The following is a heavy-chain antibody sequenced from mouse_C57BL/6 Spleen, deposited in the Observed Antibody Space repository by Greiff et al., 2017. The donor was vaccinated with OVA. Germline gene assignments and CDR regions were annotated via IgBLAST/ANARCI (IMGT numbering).Heavy chain of an antibody. CDR3: AREGDYGGAWFAY. V-gene: IGHV1-64*01. J-gene: IGHJ3*01. D-gene: IGHD2-4*01. CDR2: IHPNSGST. CDR1: GYTFTSYW. Sequence: QVQLQQPGAELVKPGASVKLSCKASGYTFTSYWMHWVKQRPGQGLEWIGMIHPNSGSTNYNEKFKSKATLTVDKSSSTAYMQLSSLTSEDSAVYYCAREGDYGGAWFAYWGQGTLVTVSA.